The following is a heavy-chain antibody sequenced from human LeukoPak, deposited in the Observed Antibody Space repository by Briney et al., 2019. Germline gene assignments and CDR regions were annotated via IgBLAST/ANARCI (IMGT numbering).Heavy chain of an antibody. Sequence: ASVKVSCKASGYTFTSYYMHWVRQAPGQGLEWMGIINPSGGSTSYAQKFQGRVTMTRDTSTSTVYMELSSLKSEDTAVYYCASSPRDYSYGSLYFDYWGQGTLVTVSS. D-gene: IGHD5-18*01. J-gene: IGHJ4*02. V-gene: IGHV1-46*01. CDR2: INPSGGST. CDR1: GYTFTSYY. CDR3: ASSPRDYSYGSLYFDY.